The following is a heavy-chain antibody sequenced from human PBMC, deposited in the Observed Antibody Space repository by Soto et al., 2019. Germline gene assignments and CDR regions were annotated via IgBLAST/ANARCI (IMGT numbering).Heavy chain of an antibody. D-gene: IGHD1-1*01. V-gene: IGHV3-23*01. CDR2: ISGSGGTA. CDR3: AKGRGQNWNFDY. J-gene: IGHJ4*02. Sequence: EVQLLESGGGSVQPGGSLRLSCAASGFTFSSYAMHWVRRPPGKGLEWVSSISGSGGTAYYADSVKGRFSIPRDSLVNTLYLQITSLRADDRAVYYWAKGRGQNWNFDYLGPGPVVTGS. CDR1: GFTFSSYA.